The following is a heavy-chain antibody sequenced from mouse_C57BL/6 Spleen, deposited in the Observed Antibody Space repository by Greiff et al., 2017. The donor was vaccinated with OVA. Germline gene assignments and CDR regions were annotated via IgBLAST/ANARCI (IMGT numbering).Heavy chain of an antibody. Sequence: QVQLQQSGPGLVQPSQSLSITCTVSGFSLTSYGVHWVRQSPGKGLEWLGVIWRGGSTDYNAAFMSRLSITKDNSKSQVFFKMNSLQADDTAIYYCAKNGYYGSSYDLYYFDYWGQGTTLTVSS. J-gene: IGHJ2*01. CDR3: AKNGYYGSSYDLYYFDY. V-gene: IGHV2-5*01. D-gene: IGHD1-1*01. CDR2: IWRGGST. CDR1: GFSLTSYG.